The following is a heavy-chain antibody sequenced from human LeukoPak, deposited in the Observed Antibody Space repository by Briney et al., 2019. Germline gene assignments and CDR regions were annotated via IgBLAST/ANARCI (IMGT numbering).Heavy chain of an antibody. V-gene: IGHV4-34*01. J-gene: IGHJ4*02. Sequence: PSETLSLTCAVYGGSFSGSFSDYYWTCIRQTPGKGLEWIGEIHHSGSTNYNPSLKSRVTISVDTSKNQFSLKRSSVTAADTAVYYCARVGRRDGYSLALYYFDYWGQGTLVTVSS. D-gene: IGHD5-24*01. CDR3: ARVGRRDGYSLALYYFDY. CDR2: IHHSGST. CDR1: GGSFSGSFSDYY.